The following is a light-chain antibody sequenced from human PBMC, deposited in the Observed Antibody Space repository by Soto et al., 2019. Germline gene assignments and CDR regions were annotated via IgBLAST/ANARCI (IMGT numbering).Light chain of an antibody. V-gene: IGLV3-21*02. CDR1: NIGSKS. CDR3: QVWDSSSDHSGVI. J-gene: IGLJ2*01. CDR2: DDS. Sequence: SYVLTQPPSVSMAPGQTARITCGENNIGSKSVHWYQQKPGQAPVLIVYDDSDRPSGIPERFSGSNSENTATLTISRVESGDEADYYCQVWDSSSDHSGVIFGGGTKLTVL.